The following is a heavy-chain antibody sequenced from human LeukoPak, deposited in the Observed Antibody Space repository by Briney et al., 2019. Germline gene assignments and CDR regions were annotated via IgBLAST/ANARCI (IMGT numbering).Heavy chain of an antibody. CDR1: GYSFTGFY. CDR3: ARSVPYSSPSSN. V-gene: IGHV1-2*02. CDR2: INPNTGDT. J-gene: IGHJ4*02. D-gene: IGHD6-13*01. Sequence: ASVKVSCKASGYSFTGFYIQWMRQAPGQGLEWMGWINPNTGDTNSAPKVPGRITLTSDTPIRTAYMEISRLTSDDTAVYFCARSVPYSSPSSNWGQGTLVTVSS.